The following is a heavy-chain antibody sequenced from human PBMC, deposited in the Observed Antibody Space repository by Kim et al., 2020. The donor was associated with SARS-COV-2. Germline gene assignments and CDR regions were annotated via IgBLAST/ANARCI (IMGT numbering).Heavy chain of an antibody. V-gene: IGHV4-39*07. CDR2: IYYSGST. CDR3: ARARYSYGESHPYWYFDL. J-gene: IGHJ2*01. D-gene: IGHD5-18*01. CDR1: GGSISSSSYY. Sequence: SETLSLTCTVSGGSISSSSYYWGWIRQPPGKGLEWIGSIYYSGSTYYNPSLKSRVTISVDTSKNQFSLKLSSVTAADTAVYYCARARYSYGESHPYWYFDLWGRGTLVTVSS.